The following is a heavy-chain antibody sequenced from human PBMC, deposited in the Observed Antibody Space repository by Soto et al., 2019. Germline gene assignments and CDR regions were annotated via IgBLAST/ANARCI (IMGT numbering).Heavy chain of an antibody. V-gene: IGHV4-4*07. D-gene: IGHD1-26*01. J-gene: IGHJ6*02. Sequence: SETLSDTWNVSGGSTRLYYWSWIRQPAGKALEWIGRIYTSGTTNYNPSLKSRATILIDTSKNQFSLKLSSVTAADTAVYYCAREGASGFGMDVWSQGTTVTIS. CDR2: IYTSGTT. CDR3: AREGASGFGMDV. CDR1: GGSTRLYY.